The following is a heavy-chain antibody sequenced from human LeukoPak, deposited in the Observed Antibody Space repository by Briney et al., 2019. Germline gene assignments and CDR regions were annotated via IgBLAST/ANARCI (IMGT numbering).Heavy chain of an antibody. CDR3: SCDGAYGSGSSPPYYYYMDV. CDR2: IRYDGSNK. CDR1: GFTFSSYG. V-gene: IGHV3-30*02. D-gene: IGHD3-10*01. Sequence: GGSLRLSCAASGFTFSSYGMHWVRQAPGKGLEWVAFIRYDGSNKYYADSVKGRFTISRDNSKNPLYLEMNSLRVEDTAVYYCSCDGAYGSGSSPPYYYYMDVWGKGTTVTVSS. J-gene: IGHJ6*03.